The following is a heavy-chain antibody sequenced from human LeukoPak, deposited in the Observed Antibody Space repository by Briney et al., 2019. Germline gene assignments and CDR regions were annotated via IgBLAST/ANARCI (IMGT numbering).Heavy chain of an antibody. J-gene: IGHJ4*02. CDR3: ARDGRGTSNDFDY. D-gene: IGHD1-14*01. CDR1: GFTFSSYG. V-gene: IGHV3-30*02. CDR2: IRYDGSNK. Sequence: GEPLRLSCAASGFTFSSYGMHWVRQAPGKGLKWVAFIRYDGSNKYYADSVKGRFTISRDTSKNTLYLQMNSLRAEDTAMYYCARDGRGTSNDFDYWGQGTLVTVSS.